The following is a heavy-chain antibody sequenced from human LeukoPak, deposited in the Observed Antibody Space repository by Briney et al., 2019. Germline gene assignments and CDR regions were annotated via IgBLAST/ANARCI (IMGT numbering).Heavy chain of an antibody. CDR1: GFPFSSYW. V-gene: IGHV3-74*01. J-gene: IGHJ3*02. D-gene: IGHD6-19*01. CDR2: IKSDGTYA. Sequence: GGSLRLSCSASGFPFSSYWMHWVRQAPGKGLVWVSRIKSDGTYASYADSVRGRFTISRDNSKNTLYLQMNSLRGEDTAVYYCARSSSRPDAFDMWGQGTMVTVSS. CDR3: ARSSSRPDAFDM.